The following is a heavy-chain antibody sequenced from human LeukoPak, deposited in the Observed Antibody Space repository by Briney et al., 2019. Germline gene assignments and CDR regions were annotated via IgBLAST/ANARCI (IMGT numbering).Heavy chain of an antibody. J-gene: IGHJ5*02. CDR1: GGSIRSFF. V-gene: IGHV4-59*01. Sequence: SETLSLTCTVSGGSIRSFFWSWLQQPPGKPLEWLGHIYHTGSTNYNPSFKSRLTISVDMSKNLFSLKLTSLTSADTAIYCCARGDLHPPNWFDPWGQGTLVTVSS. D-gene: IGHD3-10*01. CDR3: ARGDLHPPNWFDP. CDR2: IYHTGST.